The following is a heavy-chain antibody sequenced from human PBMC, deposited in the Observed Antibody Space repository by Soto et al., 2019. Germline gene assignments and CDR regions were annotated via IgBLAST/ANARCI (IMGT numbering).Heavy chain of an antibody. CDR3: ARDHFGGNTDD. D-gene: IGHD3-10*01. CDR1: GFSFSSYW. CDR2: IKGAGSNT. V-gene: IGHV3-74*01. Sequence: EVQLVESGGDLVQPGGSLRLSCVASGFSFSSYWIHWVRHVPGKGLVWVSRIKGAGSNTDYADSVKGRFTISRDNTKNTLYLQMNSLSADGTAVYYCARDHFGGNTDDWGQGTLVTVSS. J-gene: IGHJ4*02.